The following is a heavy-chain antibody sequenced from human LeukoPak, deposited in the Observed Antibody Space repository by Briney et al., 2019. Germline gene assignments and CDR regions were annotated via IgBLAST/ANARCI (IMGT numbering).Heavy chain of an antibody. J-gene: IGHJ4*02. D-gene: IGHD5-18*01. CDR1: GFTFSSYA. CDR3: AKDDRIQTRRYSYNY. CDR2: ISGSGGST. Sequence: GGSLRLSCAASGFTFSSYAMSWVRQAPGKGLEWVSAISGSGGSTYYADSVKGRFTISRDNSMNTLYLQMNSLRAEDTAVYYCAKDDRIQTRRYSYNYWGQRTLVTVSS. V-gene: IGHV3-23*01.